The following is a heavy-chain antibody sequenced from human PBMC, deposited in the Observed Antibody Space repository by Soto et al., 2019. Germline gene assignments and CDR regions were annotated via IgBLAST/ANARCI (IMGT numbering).Heavy chain of an antibody. CDR1: GGTFSSYT. Sequence: QVQLVQSGAEVKKPGSSVKVSCKASGGTFSSYTISWVRQAPGQGLEWMGRIIPILGIANYAQKFQGRVTITADKSTSTAYMELSSLRSEDTVVYYCARGDYGDYEYPPYYYYGMDVWGQGTTVTVSS. J-gene: IGHJ6*02. CDR2: IIPILGIA. CDR3: ARGDYGDYEYPPYYYYGMDV. D-gene: IGHD4-17*01. V-gene: IGHV1-69*02.